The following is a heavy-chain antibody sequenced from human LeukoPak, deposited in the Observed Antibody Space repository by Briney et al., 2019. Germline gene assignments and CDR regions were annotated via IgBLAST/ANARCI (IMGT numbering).Heavy chain of an antibody. CDR2: FSSSSSYI. J-gene: IGHJ4*02. D-gene: IGHD2-8*02. Sequence: GGSLRLSCAASGLTFSSYWMHWVRQAPGKGLEWVSSFSSSSSYIYYADSVKGRFTISRDNAKNSLYLQMNSLRAEDTAVYYCARDRAVVWGFDYWGQGTLVTVSS. V-gene: IGHV3-21*01. CDR3: ARDRAVVWGFDY. CDR1: GLTFSSYW.